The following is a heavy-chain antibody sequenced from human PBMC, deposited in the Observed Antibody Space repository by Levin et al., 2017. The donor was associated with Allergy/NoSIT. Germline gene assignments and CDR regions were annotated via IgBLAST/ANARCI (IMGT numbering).Heavy chain of an antibody. CDR3: ARVNYAGSQVDP. J-gene: IGHJ5*02. Sequence: GESLKISCKASGYTFTGYYMHWVRQAPGQGLEWMGWINPNSGGTNYAQKFRGRVTMTRDTSISTAYMELSRLRSDDTAVYYCARVNYAGSQVDPWGQGTLVTVSS. D-gene: IGHD2-2*01. V-gene: IGHV1-2*02. CDR2: INPNSGGT. CDR1: GYTFTGYY.